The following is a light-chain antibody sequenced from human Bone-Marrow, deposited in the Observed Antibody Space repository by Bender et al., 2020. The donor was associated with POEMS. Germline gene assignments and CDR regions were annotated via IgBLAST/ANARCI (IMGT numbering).Light chain of an antibody. J-gene: IGLJ3*02. CDR2: EVT. Sequence: QSALTQPASVSGSPGQSITISCTGTSGDIGSYVSWYQQHPGKAPKLIIYEVTSQPSGFSYRFSRSKSGDTASLTISGLQAEDEADYSGQSDDISLSGWVFGGETKLTAL. CDR1: SGDIGSY. V-gene: IGLV2-14*01. CDR3: QSDDISLSGWV.